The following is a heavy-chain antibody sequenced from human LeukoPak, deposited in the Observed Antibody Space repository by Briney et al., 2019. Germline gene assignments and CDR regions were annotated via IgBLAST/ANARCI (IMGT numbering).Heavy chain of an antibody. CDR3: AREGRYRYGYIEYHSYMDI. V-gene: IGHV4-61*01. J-gene: IGHJ6*03. CDR2: IYYSGST. CDR1: GGSISSGSYY. Sequence: SETLSLTCTVSGGSISSGSYYWSWIRQPPGKGLEWIGYIYYSGSTNYNPSLKSRVTISVDTSKNQFSLKLSSVTAAETAVYYCAREGRYRYGYIEYHSYMDIWGKGTTVTVSS. D-gene: IGHD5-18*01.